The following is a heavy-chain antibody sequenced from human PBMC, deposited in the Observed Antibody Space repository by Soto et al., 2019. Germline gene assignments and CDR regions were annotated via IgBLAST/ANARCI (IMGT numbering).Heavy chain of an antibody. Sequence: GGSLRLSCAASGFTFSSYAMSWVRQAPGKGLEWVSAISGSGGSTYYADSVKGRFTISRDNSKNTLYLQMNSLRAEDTAVYYCANLGITMVRGVNWFDPWGQGTLVTVSS. CDR2: ISGSGGST. J-gene: IGHJ5*02. CDR1: GFTFSSYA. D-gene: IGHD3-10*01. V-gene: IGHV3-23*01. CDR3: ANLGITMVRGVNWFDP.